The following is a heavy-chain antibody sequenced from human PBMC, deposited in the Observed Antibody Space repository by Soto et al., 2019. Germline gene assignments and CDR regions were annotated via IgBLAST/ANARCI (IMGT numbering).Heavy chain of an antibody. CDR1: GGSISSYY. V-gene: IGHV4-59*01. CDR2: LYYRGST. CDR3: XXDFSXYTPTGGFDI. D-gene: IGHD2-15*01. Sequence: ETLSLTCTVSGGSISSYYWSWIRQRPWNGLQWISYLYYRGSTNFHPSLMRPVTISVDTSKTLFSLKLSSVTAADPAVYYFXXDFSXYTPTGGFDIWGQGTMVTVSS. J-gene: IGHJ3*02.